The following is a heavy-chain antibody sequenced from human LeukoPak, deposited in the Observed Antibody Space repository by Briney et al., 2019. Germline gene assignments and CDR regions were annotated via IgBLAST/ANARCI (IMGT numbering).Heavy chain of an antibody. V-gene: IGHV3-30*18. Sequence: GGSLRLSCAASGFAFSSYSMNWVRQAPGKGLEWVAVISYDGSNKYYADSVKGRFTISRDNSKNTLYLQMNSLRAEDTAVYYCAKDYDFWSGSEYWGQGTLVTVSS. J-gene: IGHJ4*02. D-gene: IGHD3-3*01. CDR2: ISYDGSNK. CDR3: AKDYDFWSGSEY. CDR1: GFAFSSYS.